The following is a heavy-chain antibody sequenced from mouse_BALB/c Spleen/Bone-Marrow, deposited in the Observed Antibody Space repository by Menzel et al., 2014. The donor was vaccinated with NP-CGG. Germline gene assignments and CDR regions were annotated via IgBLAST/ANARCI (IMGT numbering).Heavy chain of an antibody. CDR1: GYTFTSYW. CDR3: TIRGLDY. J-gene: IGHJ2*01. Sequence: QVQLKESGAELVKPGASVKLSCKASGYTFTSYWMHWVELRPGQGFEWIGEINPSNGGANYNEKFKRKATLTVDKSSSTAYMQLSSLTSEDSAVYYCTIRGLDYWGQGTTLTVSS. V-gene: IGHV1S16*01. CDR2: INPSNGGA.